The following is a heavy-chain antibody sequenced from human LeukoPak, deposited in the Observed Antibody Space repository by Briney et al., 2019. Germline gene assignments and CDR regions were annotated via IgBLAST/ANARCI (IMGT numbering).Heavy chain of an antibody. CDR1: GFTFSSYS. Sequence: PGGSLRLSCAASGFTFSSYSMNWVRQAPGKGLGWASSISSSSSYIYYADSVKGRFTISRDNAKNSLYLQMNSLRAEDTAVYYCARDEGGRYCSSTSCSDFDYWGQGTLVTVSS. V-gene: IGHV3-21*01. J-gene: IGHJ4*02. CDR3: ARDEGGRYCSSTSCSDFDY. CDR2: ISSSSSYI. D-gene: IGHD2-2*01.